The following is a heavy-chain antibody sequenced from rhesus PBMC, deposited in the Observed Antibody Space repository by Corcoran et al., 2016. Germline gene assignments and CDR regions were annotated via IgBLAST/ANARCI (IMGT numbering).Heavy chain of an antibody. CDR1: VGSLCSHS. CDR2: ISGSGGST. J-gene: IGHJ4*01. Sequence: QLQLRGSGPGLVQPSEALSLTCAVSVGSLCSHSWTWIRQPPGKGLEWIGRISGSGGSTDYNPSLKSRVTISTDTSKNQFSLKLSSVTAADTAVYYCARGGFGGLIGYYYFDYWGQGVLVTVSS. V-gene: IGHV4-173*01. CDR3: ARGGFGGLIGYYYFDY. D-gene: IGHD2-27*01.